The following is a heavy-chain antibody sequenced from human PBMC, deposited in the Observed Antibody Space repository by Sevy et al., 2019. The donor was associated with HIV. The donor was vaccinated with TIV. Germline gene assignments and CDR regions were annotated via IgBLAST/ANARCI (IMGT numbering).Heavy chain of an antibody. CDR1: GFTFSNAW. CDR3: TTDSKKRGLCALLDY. J-gene: IGHJ4*02. D-gene: IGHD3-10*01. V-gene: IGHV3-15*01. CDR2: IKSKTDGGRT. Sequence: GGSLRLSCAASGFTFSNAWMSWVRQAPGKGLEWVGRIKSKTDGGRTDYAAPVKGRFTISRDDSKNTLYLQMNSLKTEDTAMYYCTTDSKKRGLCALLDYWGQGTLVTVSS.